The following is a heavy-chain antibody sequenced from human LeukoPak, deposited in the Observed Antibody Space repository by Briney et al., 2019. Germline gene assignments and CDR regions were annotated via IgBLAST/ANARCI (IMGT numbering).Heavy chain of an antibody. D-gene: IGHD4-17*01. CDR1: GFTFSDSY. J-gene: IGHJ2*01. V-gene: IGHV3-11*04. CDR2: ITPGGSPI. CDR3: ARSGMTTVTLGYFDL. Sequence: GGSLRLSCAASGFTFSDSYMNWIRQAPGKGLEWVSYITPGGSPIYYADSVKGRFTISRDNAKNSLYLQMNSLRAEDTAVYYCARSGMTTVTLGYFDLWGRGTLVTVSS.